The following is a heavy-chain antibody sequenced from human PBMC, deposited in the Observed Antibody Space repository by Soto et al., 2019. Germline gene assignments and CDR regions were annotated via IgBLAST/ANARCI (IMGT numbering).Heavy chain of an antibody. D-gene: IGHD6-6*01. J-gene: IGHJ4*02. Sequence: QVQLQESGPGLVQPSQTLSLTCTVSGDSISSGDYYWSWVRQSPGKGLEWIGCIYYSWTTYYNPSREPRLPMSVDTSKNQFSLRLSSVTAADTAMYFCARDFMRYSSSLGPLEYWGQGTLVTVSS. CDR3: ARDFMRYSSSLGPLEY. V-gene: IGHV4-30-4*01. CDR1: GDSISSGDYY. CDR2: IYYSWTT.